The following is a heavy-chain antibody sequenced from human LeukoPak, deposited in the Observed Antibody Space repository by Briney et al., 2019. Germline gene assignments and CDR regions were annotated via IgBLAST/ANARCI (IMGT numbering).Heavy chain of an antibody. D-gene: IGHD4/OR15-4a*01. Sequence: GGSLRLSCAASEFTLSSYSMNWVRQAPGKGLEWVSSISSSGSYIYYADSVKGRFTISRDNAKNSLYLQMSSLRAEDTAVYYCAREVGVVPGANHYYYYGMDVWGQGTTVTVSS. J-gene: IGHJ6*02. CDR3: AREVGVVPGANHYYYYGMDV. CDR1: EFTLSSYS. V-gene: IGHV3-21*01. CDR2: ISSSGSYI.